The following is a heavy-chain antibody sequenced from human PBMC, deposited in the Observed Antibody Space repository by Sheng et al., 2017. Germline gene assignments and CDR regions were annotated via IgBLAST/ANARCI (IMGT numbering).Heavy chain of an antibody. D-gene: IGHD1-1*01. V-gene: IGHV4-59*01. J-gene: IGHJ4*02. CDR3: VRSVLEKPHFDY. CDR1: GGSISSYY. CDR2: IYYSGST. Sequence: QVQLQESGPGLVKPSETLSLTCTVSGGSISSYYWSWIRQPPGKGLEWIGYIYYSGSTNYNPSLKSRVTISVDTSKNQFSLKLSSVTAADTAVYYCVRSVLEKPHFDYWGQGTLVTVSS.